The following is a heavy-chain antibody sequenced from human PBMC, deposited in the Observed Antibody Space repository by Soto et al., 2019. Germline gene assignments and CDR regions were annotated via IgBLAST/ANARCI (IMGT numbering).Heavy chain of an antibody. D-gene: IGHD3-10*01. Sequence: SVKVSCKASGGTFSSYTISWVRQAPGQGLEWMGRIIPILGIANYAQKFQGRVTITADKSTSTAYMELSSLRSEDTAVYYCAAELTDVYYCSGYKITGLFDYWGQGTLVTVSS. V-gene: IGHV1-69*02. CDR1: GGTFSSYT. CDR2: IIPILGIA. J-gene: IGHJ4*02. CDR3: AAELTDVYYCSGYKITGLFDY.